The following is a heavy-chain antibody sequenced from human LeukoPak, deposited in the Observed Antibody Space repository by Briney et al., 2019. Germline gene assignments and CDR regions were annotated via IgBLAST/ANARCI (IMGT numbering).Heavy chain of an antibody. CDR1: GGTFSSYA. D-gene: IGHD4-17*01. V-gene: IGHV1-69*13. J-gene: IGHJ4*02. Sequence: SVKVSCKASGGTFSSYAISWVRQAPGQGLEWMGGIIPIFGTANYAQKFQGRVTITADESTSTAYMELSNLRSEDTAVYYCARDPRWAYGDCPRGFDYWGQGTLVTVSS. CDR2: IIPIFGTA. CDR3: ARDPRWAYGDCPRGFDY.